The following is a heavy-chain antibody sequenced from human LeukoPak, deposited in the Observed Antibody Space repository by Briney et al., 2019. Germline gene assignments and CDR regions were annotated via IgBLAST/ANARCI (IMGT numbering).Heavy chain of an antibody. CDR3: AKEGYCSSTSCYSERYYYYGMDV. V-gene: IGHV3-9*01. CDR2: ISWNSGSI. CDR1: GFTFDDYA. Sequence: GGSLRLSCAASGFTFDDYATHWVRQAPGKGLEWVSDISWNSGSIGYADSVKGRFTISRDNAKNSLYLQMNSLRADDTALYYCAKEGYCSSTSCYSERYYYYGMDVWGQGTTVTVSS. J-gene: IGHJ6*02. D-gene: IGHD2-2*01.